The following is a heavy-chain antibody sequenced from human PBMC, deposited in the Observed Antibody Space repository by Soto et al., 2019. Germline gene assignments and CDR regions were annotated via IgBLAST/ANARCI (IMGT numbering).Heavy chain of an antibody. J-gene: IGHJ4*02. D-gene: IGHD3-9*01. V-gene: IGHV3-53*01. CDR1: GFSVNNNY. CDR2: IHGGGGT. Sequence: EVQVVESGGGLMQPGGSLRLSCAASGFSVNNNYMSWVRQAPGKGLEWVSVIHGGGGTYYADSVKGRFTMSRDNSKNTLYLQMNSLRAEDTAVYFCARDGPAGYYLSYWGQGTLVTVSS. CDR3: ARDGPAGYYLSY.